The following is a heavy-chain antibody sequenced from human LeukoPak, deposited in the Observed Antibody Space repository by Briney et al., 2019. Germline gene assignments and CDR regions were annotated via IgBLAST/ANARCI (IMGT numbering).Heavy chain of an antibody. CDR1: GGSFSGYY. CDR2: INHSGST. J-gene: IGHJ6*03. V-gene: IGHV4-34*01. CDR3: ARERAPAYNFYMDV. D-gene: IGHD3/OR15-3a*01. Sequence: SETLSLTCAVYGGSFSGYYWSWIRRPPGKGLEWIGEINHSGSTNYNPSLKSRVSMSFDTAKNQFFLKVTSVTAADTAVYFCARERAPAYNFYMDVWGKGTKVTVSS.